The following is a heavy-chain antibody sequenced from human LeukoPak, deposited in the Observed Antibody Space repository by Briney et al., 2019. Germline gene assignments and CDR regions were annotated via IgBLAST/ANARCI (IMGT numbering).Heavy chain of an antibody. CDR3: ARSDYGGNSAAFGV. V-gene: IGHV4-39*02. CDR2: IFYSGTT. D-gene: IGHD4-23*01. J-gene: IGHJ3*01. Sequence: SETLSLTCTVSGGSISSSTYYWGWIRQPPGKGLEWIGSIFYSGTTHYNPSLESRLTISLDTSKNHFSLQLSSVTAADTAVYYCARSDYGGNSAAFGVWGQGTMVTVSS. CDR1: GGSISSSTYY.